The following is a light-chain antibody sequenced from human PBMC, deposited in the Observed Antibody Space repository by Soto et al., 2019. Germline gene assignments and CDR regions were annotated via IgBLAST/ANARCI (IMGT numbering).Light chain of an antibody. CDR2: DVS. CDR3: SSYTGTSTYV. CDR1: SSVVGGYKY. V-gene: IGLV2-14*01. Sequence: QSVLTQPASMSGSPGQSIAISCTGTSSVVGGYKYVSWYQQHPGKAPKLVIYDVSNRPSGVSDRFSGSKSGNTASLTISGLQAEDEGDFYCSSYTGTSTYVFGTGTKVTVL. J-gene: IGLJ1*01.